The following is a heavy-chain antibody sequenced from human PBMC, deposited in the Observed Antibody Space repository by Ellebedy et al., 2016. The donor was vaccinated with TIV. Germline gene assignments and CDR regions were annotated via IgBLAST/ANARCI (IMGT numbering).Heavy chain of an antibody. CDR2: VYKSGYN. J-gene: IGHJ6*02. D-gene: IGHD3-22*01. Sequence: GSLRLSCTISGGPVNTYCWSWIRQPAGEGLEWIGSVYKSGYNLYSPALKSRVTVSVDTSKNQFSLKLSPVTAADTAVYYCARDHSSGYYRGYNYYGMDVWGQGTTVTVSS. CDR3: ARDHSSGYYRGYNYYGMDV. V-gene: IGHV4-4*07. CDR1: GGPVNTYC.